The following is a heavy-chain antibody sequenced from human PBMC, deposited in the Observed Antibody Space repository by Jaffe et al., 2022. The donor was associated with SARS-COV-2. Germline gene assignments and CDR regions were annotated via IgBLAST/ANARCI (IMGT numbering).Heavy chain of an antibody. CDR2: IYYSGST. Sequence: QLQLQESGPGLVKPSETLSLTCTVSGGSISSSSYYWGWIRQPPGKGLEWIGSIYYSGSTYYNPSLKSRVTISVDTSKNQFSLKLSSVTAADTAVYYCARHHIGYYYDSSDSRWYFDLWGRGTLVTVSS. V-gene: IGHV4-39*01. D-gene: IGHD3-22*01. CDR3: ARHHIGYYYDSSDSRWYFDL. J-gene: IGHJ2*01. CDR1: GGSISSSSYY.